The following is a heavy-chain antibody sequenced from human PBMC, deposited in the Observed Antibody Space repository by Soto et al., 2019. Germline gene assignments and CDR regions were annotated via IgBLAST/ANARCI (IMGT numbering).Heavy chain of an antibody. J-gene: IGHJ4*02. CDR1: GGSVSSGSYY. D-gene: IGHD3-3*01. CDR2: IYYSGST. CDR3: ARGGRSITIFGVVIPFFDY. Sequence: SETLSLTCTVSGGSVSSGSYYWSWIRQPPGKGLEWIGYIYYSGSTNYNPSLKSRVTISVDTSKNQFSLKLSSVTAADTAVYYCARGGRSITIFGVVIPFFDYWGQGTLVTISS. V-gene: IGHV4-61*01.